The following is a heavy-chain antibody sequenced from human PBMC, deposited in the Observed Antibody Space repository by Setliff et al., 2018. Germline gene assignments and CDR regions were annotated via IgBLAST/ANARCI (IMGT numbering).Heavy chain of an antibody. Sequence: ASVKVSCKASGYTFTGPYMHWVRQAPGQGLEWMGWINPDTGYSKYAQKFQGRVTLTRDTSLTTAYMELRSLTSDDTAVYYFATQTAAYYFDYWGQGALVTVSS. J-gene: IGHJ4*02. CDR2: INPDTGYS. D-gene: IGHD6-13*01. CDR3: ATQTAAYYFDY. V-gene: IGHV1-2*02. CDR1: GYTFTGPY.